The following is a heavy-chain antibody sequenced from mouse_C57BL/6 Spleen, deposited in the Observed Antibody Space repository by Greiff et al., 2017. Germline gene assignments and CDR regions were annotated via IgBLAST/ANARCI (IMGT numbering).Heavy chain of an antibody. CDR2: IDPETGGT. CDR1: GYTFTDYE. V-gene: IGHV1-15*01. J-gene: IGHJ3*01. D-gene: IGHD1-1*01. CDR3: TRWGYCYGSSPAWFAY. Sequence: QVQLQQSGAELVRPGASVTLSCKASGYTFTDYEMHWVKQTPVHGLEWIGAIDPETGGTAYNQKFKGKAILTADKSSSTAYMALRSLTSEDSAVYYCTRWGYCYGSSPAWFAYWGQGTLVTVSA.